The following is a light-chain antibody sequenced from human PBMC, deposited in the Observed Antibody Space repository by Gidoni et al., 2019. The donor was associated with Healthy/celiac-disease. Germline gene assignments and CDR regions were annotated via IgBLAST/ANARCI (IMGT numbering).Light chain of an antibody. CDR2: GAS. CDR1: QSVSSSY. Sequence: DIVLTQSPGTLSLSPGERATLSCRASQSVSSSYLAWYQQKPGQAPRLLIYGASSRATGIPDRFSGSGSGTDFTLTISRLEPEDFAVYYFQQYGSSPTFXGXTKVEIK. CDR3: QQYGSSPT. V-gene: IGKV3-20*01. J-gene: IGKJ4*01.